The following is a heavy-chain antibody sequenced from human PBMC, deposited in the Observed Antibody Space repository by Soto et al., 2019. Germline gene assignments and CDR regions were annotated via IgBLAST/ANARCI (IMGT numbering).Heavy chain of an antibody. CDR2: IYYSGST. CDR3: ASTQYGGNSSGAFDI. D-gene: IGHD2-21*02. J-gene: IGHJ3*02. V-gene: IGHV4-59*01. Sequence: LSLTCTVSGGSISSYYWSWIRQPPGKGLEWIGYIYYSGSTNYNPSLKSRVTISVDTSKNQFSLKLSSVTAADTAVYYCASTQYGGNSSGAFDIWVQGTMVTV. CDR1: GGSISSYY.